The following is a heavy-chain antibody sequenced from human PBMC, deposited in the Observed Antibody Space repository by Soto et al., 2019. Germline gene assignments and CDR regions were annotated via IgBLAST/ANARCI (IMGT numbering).Heavy chain of an antibody. J-gene: IGHJ6*02. V-gene: IGHV1-2*04. Sequence: GASVKVSCKASGYTFTGYYMHWVRQAPGQGLEWMGWINPNSGGTNYAQKFQGWVTMTRDTSISTAYMELSRLRSDDTAVYYCARDLARAPLYYYGMDVWGQGTTVTVSS. CDR2: INPNSGGT. CDR1: GYTFTGYY. CDR3: ARDLARAPLYYYGMDV.